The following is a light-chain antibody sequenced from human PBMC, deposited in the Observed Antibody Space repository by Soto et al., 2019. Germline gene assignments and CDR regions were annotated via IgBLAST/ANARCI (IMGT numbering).Light chain of an antibody. CDR2: DVS. J-gene: IGLJ1*01. Sequence: QSVLTQPASVSGSPGQSITISCTGTSSDVGGYNYVSWYQRHPGKAPKLIIFDVSNRPSGVSNPFSGSKSGNTASLTISALQPEDEADYYCSSYTTSNTRQIVFGTGTKVTVL. CDR3: SSYTTSNTRQIV. V-gene: IGLV2-14*03. CDR1: SSDVGGYNY.